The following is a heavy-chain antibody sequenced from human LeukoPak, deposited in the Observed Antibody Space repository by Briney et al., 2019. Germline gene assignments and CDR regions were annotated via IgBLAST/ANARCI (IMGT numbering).Heavy chain of an antibody. CDR2: IYYSGST. V-gene: IGHV4-59*08. D-gene: IGHD6-19*01. Sequence: SETPSLTCTVSGGSISSYYWSWIRQPPGKGLEWIGYIYYSGSTNYNPSLKSRVTISVDTSKNQFSLKLSSVTAADTAVYYCRGYSSGWYVIDYWGQGTLVTVSS. J-gene: IGHJ4*02. CDR1: GGSISSYY. CDR3: RGYSSGWYVIDY.